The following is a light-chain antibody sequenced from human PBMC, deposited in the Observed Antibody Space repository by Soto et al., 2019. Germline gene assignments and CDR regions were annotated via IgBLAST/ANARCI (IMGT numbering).Light chain of an antibody. V-gene: IGKV1-5*03. CDR2: KAS. CDR1: QSIRSW. Sequence: DIQMTQSPSALSASVGDRVTITCRASQSIRSWLAWHQQKPGKAPKLLIYKASTLKSGVPSRFSGSGSGTEFTLTISSLQPDDFATYYCQHYNSYSEAFGQGTKVDIK. CDR3: QHYNSYSEA. J-gene: IGKJ1*01.